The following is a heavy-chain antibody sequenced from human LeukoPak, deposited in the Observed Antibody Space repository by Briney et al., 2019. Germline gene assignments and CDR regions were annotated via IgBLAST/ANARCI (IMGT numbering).Heavy chain of an antibody. D-gene: IGHD6-19*01. J-gene: IGHJ4*02. V-gene: IGHV3-33*08. CDR1: GFTFSSYG. CDR2: IWYDGSNK. Sequence: PGRSLRLSCAASGFTFSSYGMHWVRQAPGKGLEWVAVIWYDGSNKYYADSVKGRFTISRDNSKNTLYLQMNSLRAEDTAVYYCARDGSGTVAVPFDYWGQGTLVTVSS. CDR3: ARDGSGTVAVPFDY.